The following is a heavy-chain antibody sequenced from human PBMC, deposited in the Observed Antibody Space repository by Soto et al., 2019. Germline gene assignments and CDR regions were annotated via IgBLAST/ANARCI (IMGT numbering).Heavy chain of an antibody. CDR2: ISDDGSYK. Sequence: PGGSLRLACAASGFIFSTYVMHWVRQAPGKGLEWVALISDDGSYKYYADSVKGRFTISRDNSKNSLYVQMNSLRPEDTAVYYCAKVGGSGYSDGFDIWGQGTTVTVSS. CDR1: GFIFSTYV. CDR3: AKVGGSGYSDGFDI. V-gene: IGHV3-30*18. D-gene: IGHD3-22*01. J-gene: IGHJ3*02.